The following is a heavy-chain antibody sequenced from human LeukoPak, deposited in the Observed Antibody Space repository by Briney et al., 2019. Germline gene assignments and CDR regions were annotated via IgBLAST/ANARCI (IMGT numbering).Heavy chain of an antibody. CDR2: ITSSSNYI. CDR3: ARALGGTYYY. CDR1: GFTFSSYN. V-gene: IGHV3-21*01. J-gene: IGHJ4*02. D-gene: IGHD1-26*01. Sequence: PGGSLRLSCAASGFTFSSYNMNWVRQAPGKGLEWVSSITSSSNYIYFGDSVKGRFTISRDNAKNSLYLQMNSLGAEDTAVYYCARALGGTYYYWGQGTLVTVSS.